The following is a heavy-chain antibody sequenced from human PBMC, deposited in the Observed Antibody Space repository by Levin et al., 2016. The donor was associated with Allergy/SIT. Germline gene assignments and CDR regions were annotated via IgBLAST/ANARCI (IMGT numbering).Heavy chain of an antibody. CDR3: TTEGAVVPAYGMDV. V-gene: IGHV3-15*01. J-gene: IGHJ6*02. D-gene: IGHD2-2*01. CDR2: IKSKTDGGTT. Sequence: WIRQPPGKGLEWVGRIKSKTDGGTTDYAAPVKGRFTISRDDSKNTLYLQMNSLKTEDTAVYYCTTEGAVVPAYGMDVWGQGTTVTVSS.